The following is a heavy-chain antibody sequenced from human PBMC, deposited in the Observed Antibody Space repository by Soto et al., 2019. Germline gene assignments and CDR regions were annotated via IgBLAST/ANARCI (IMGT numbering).Heavy chain of an antibody. J-gene: IGHJ3*02. CDR2: INPYDSNT. V-gene: IGHV1-18*01. CDR3: ARDQKKWLTDAFDI. D-gene: IGHD6-19*01. Sequence: ASVKVSCKSSGYNFVTYAISWVRQAPGQGLEWMGWINPYDSNTNYAQKFQGRVTMTTDTSTSTVYMELRSLRSDDTAMFFCARDQKKWLTDAFDIWGQGTMVTVSS. CDR1: GYNFVTYA.